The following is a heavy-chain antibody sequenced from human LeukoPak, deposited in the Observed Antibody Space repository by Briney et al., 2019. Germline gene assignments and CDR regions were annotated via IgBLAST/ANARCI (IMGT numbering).Heavy chain of an antibody. V-gene: IGHV5-51*01. CDR1: GYSFTSYW. J-gene: IGHJ4*02. D-gene: IGHD6-13*01. Sequence: GESLKISCKGSGYSFTSYWIGWVRQMPGKGLEWMGIIYPGDSDTRYSPSFQGQVTISADKSISTAYLQWGSLKASDTAMYYCARSDRVAAAAPDYWGQGTLVTVSS. CDR2: IYPGDSDT. CDR3: ARSDRVAAAAPDY.